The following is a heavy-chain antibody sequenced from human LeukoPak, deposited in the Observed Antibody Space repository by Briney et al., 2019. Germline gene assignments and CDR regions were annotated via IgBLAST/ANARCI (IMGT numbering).Heavy chain of an antibody. CDR3: VTGYCSNTTCYPDAFDV. V-gene: IGHV3-15*01. CDR2: IKSKTDGGTT. D-gene: IGHD2-2*01. J-gene: IGHJ3*01. Sequence: GGSLRISCAASGFSFSHAWMSWVRQAPGKGLEWIGRIKSKTDGGTTEYAAPVRGRFIISRDDSKNMLYLQMNSLKSEDTAMYYCVTGYCSNTTCYPDAFDVCDEGTMVTVSS. CDR1: GFSFSHAW.